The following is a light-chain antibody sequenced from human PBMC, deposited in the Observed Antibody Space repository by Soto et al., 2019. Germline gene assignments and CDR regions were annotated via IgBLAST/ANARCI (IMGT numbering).Light chain of an antibody. Sequence: QSALTQPPSASGSPGQSVAIACNGTSSDVVGYNYVSWYQQHPGKAPKLMIYEVNKRPSGVPDRFSGSKSGNTASLTVSGLQAEDEADYYCSAYAGSSNVFGTGTKLTVL. CDR3: SAYAGSSNV. J-gene: IGLJ1*01. V-gene: IGLV2-8*01. CDR1: SSDVVGYNY. CDR2: EVN.